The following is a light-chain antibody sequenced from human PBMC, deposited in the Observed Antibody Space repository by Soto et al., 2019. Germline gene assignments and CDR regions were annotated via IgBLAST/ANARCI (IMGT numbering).Light chain of an antibody. CDR1: QSVGDNY. CDR3: QQYGTSPWT. CDR2: AAS. V-gene: IGKV3-20*01. Sequence: EIVLTQSPGTLSLSPGERATLSCRASQSVGDNYLAWFQQKPGQAPSLLIFAASRRASGIPDRFSGSGSGSDLALTISRLEPEDFAMYYCQQYGTSPWTFGQGTKVEIK. J-gene: IGKJ1*01.